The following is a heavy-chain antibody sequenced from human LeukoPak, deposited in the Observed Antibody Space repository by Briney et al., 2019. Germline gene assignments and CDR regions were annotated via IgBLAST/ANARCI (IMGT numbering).Heavy chain of an antibody. V-gene: IGHV1-18*01. CDR2: ISAYNTNT. CDR3: ARAPYSSGWYLPWGYMDV. D-gene: IGHD6-19*01. Sequence: ASVTVSCKASGYTFSSYGISWVRQAPGQGPEWMAWISAYNTNTNYAQKFQGRVTMTTDTSTSTAYMELRSLRSDDTAVYYCARAPYSSGWYLPWGYMDVWGKGTTVTISS. CDR1: GYTFSSYG. J-gene: IGHJ6*03.